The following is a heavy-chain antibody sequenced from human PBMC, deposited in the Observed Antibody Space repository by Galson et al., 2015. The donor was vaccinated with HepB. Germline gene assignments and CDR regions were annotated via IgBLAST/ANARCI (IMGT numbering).Heavy chain of an antibody. D-gene: IGHD3-22*01. V-gene: IGHV3-23*01. J-gene: IGHJ6*03. Sequence: SLRLSCAASGFTFSSYAMSWVRQAPGKGLEWVSAISGSGGSTYYADSVKGRFTISRDNSKNTLYLQVNSLRAEDTAVYYCAKAGYYDSSGYYYIYYYYYYMDVWGKGTTVTVSS. CDR3: AKAGYYDSSGYYYIYYYYYYMDV. CDR1: GFTFSSYA. CDR2: ISGSGGST.